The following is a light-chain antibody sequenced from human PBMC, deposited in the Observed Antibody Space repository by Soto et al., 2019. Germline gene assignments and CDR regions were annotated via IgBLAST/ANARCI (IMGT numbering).Light chain of an antibody. CDR1: QSVDTKY. CDR3: QQYGSSGT. CDR2: GAS. J-gene: IGKJ1*01. V-gene: IGKV3-20*01. Sequence: GDRATLSCRSSQSVDTKYLAWYQFKPGQAPRLLIYGASNRATGIPDRFSGSGSGTAFTLTISRLEPEDFAVYYCQQYGSSGTFGQGTKVDIK.